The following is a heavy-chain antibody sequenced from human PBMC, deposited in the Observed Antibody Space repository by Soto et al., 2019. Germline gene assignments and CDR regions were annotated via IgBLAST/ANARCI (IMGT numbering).Heavy chain of an antibody. CDR1: GGFISTYF. CDR3: ARAQSVFDY. CDR2: IFYNGTT. J-gene: IGHJ4*02. Sequence: PSETLSLTCTVSGGFISTYFWSWIRQVPGKGPEWIGYIFYNGTTNYNPSLKSRITINPDTSKNQFSLQLNSVTPEDTAMYFCARAQSVFDYWGQGTQVTVSS. V-gene: IGHV4-59*12.